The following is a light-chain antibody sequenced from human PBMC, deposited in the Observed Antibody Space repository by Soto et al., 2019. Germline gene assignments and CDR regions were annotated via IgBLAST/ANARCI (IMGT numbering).Light chain of an antibody. CDR2: DAS. CDR3: HQYDSLPLT. Sequence: DIQSTQSPSSLSASVGDRVTITCQASQGVKEYLSWYQQKPGKAPKLLVYDASTLEVGVPSRFIGSGSGTHFTFTISSLEPEDFATYFCHQYDSLPLTFGGGTKVDIK. V-gene: IGKV1-33*01. J-gene: IGKJ4*01. CDR1: QGVKEY.